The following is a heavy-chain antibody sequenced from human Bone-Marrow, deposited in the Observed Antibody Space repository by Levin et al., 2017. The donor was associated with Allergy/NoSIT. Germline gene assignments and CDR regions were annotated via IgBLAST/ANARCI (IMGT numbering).Heavy chain of an antibody. D-gene: IGHD6-13*01. CDR1: EFTFSSYW. Sequence: GGSLRLSCAASEFTFSSYWMSWVRQLPGKGLEWVANINEDGSEKYYVDSVKGRFTISRDNAKNSLYLQMNSLRGEDTAVYSCARNGGPGTVDYWGQGTLVTVSS. CDR2: INEDGSEK. V-gene: IGHV3-7*01. CDR3: ARNGGPGTVDY. J-gene: IGHJ4*02.